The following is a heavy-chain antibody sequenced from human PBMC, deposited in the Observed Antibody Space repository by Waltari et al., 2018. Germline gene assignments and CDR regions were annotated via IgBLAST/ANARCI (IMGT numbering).Heavy chain of an antibody. CDR1: GDSISSTSFY. Sequence: QIKLQESGPGLVKPSETLSLTCSVSGDSISSTSFYWGWIRQAPGKGLEWIGNIYYSWDTYYNPSLKSRVTISVDTSKDQFSLRLHSVTAADTAVYFCARVSSWRGSTRDYYYMDVWGKGTSVIISS. CDR2: IYYSWDT. V-gene: IGHV4-39*07. J-gene: IGHJ6*03. CDR3: ARVSSWRGSTRDYYYMDV. D-gene: IGHD3-3*01.